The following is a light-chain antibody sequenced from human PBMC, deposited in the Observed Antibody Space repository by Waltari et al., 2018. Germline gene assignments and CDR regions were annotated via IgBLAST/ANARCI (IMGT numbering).Light chain of an antibody. J-gene: IGKJ2*01. CDR1: QSVLYSANNKNY. V-gene: IGKV4-1*01. CDR3: HQYHKTPDT. Sequence: DIVMTQSPDSLAVSLGERATMNCKSSQSVLYSANNKNYLAWYQQKPGQPPKLLLYWASTRASGVPDRFSGNGSGTAFTLTISSLQAEDVAVYYCHQYHKTPDTCGQGTKLEIQ. CDR2: WAS.